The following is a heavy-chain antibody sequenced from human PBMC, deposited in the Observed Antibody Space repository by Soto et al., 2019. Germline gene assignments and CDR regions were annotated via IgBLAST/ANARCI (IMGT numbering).Heavy chain of an antibody. V-gene: IGHV3-23*01. Sequence: AGGSLRLSCAASGFTFSSYAMSWVRQAPGKGLEWVSAISGSGGSTYYADSVKGRFTISRDNSKNTLYLQMNSLRAEDTAVYYCAKREAGTGYFDYWGQGTLVTVSS. CDR3: AKREAGTGYFDY. D-gene: IGHD6-13*01. CDR1: GFTFSSYA. CDR2: ISGSGGST. J-gene: IGHJ4*02.